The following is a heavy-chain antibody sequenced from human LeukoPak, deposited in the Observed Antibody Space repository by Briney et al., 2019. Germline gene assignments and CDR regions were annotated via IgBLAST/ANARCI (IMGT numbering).Heavy chain of an antibody. D-gene: IGHD3-10*01. J-gene: IGHJ4*02. V-gene: IGHV1-2*02. CDR2: NNPDSGGT. CDR3: ALRITMVRGDTDY. CDR1: GYTFTGFY. Sequence: ASVKVPCRASGYTFTGFYVLWVRQAPGQGLEWMGWNNPDSGGTKYAEKFEGRVTMTRDTSISTAHMELSSLSSEDTAVFYCALRITMVRGDTDYWDQGTLVTVSS.